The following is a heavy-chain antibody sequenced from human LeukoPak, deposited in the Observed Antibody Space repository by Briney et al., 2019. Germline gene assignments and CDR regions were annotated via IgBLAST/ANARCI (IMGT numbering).Heavy chain of an antibody. CDR2: IKPDGTTK. J-gene: IGHJ4*02. Sequence: PGGSLRLSCAASGFTFNTYSMNWVRQAPAKGLEWVANIKPDGTTKFYVDSVKGRFTISRDNALNSLYLQMNSLRAEDTAIYYCAISIPYGTTWYGRSDYWGQGTLVTVSS. D-gene: IGHD6-13*01. V-gene: IGHV3-7*03. CDR3: AISIPYGTTWYGRSDY. CDR1: GFTFNTYS.